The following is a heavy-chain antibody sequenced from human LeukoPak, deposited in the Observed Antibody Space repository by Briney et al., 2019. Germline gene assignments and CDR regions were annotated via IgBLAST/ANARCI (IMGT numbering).Heavy chain of an antibody. D-gene: IGHD6-13*01. J-gene: IGHJ5*02. V-gene: IGHV1-69*04. CDR3: AREGGSIYIAAAGYNWFDP. CDR1: GGTFSSYT. Sequence: SVKVSCKASGGTFSSYTISWVRQAPGQGLEWMGRITPILGIANYAQKFQGRVTITADKSTSTAYMELSSLRSEDTAVYYCAREGGSIYIAAAGYNWFDPWGQGTLVTVSS. CDR2: ITPILGIA.